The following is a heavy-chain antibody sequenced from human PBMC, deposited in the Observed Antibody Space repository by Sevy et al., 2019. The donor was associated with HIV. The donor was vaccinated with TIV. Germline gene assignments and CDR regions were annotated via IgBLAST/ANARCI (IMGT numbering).Heavy chain of an antibody. CDR1: GFAFSGST. D-gene: IGHD2-15*01. J-gene: IGHJ6*02. Sequence: GGSLRLSCAASGFAFSGSTVHWVRQASGKGLEWVGRIRSKAYNFATTYAASLKGRFTISRDDSKNTAYLQLNGLKTEDTAVYYCAKDRRYCSGGSCYDYYYGMDVWGQGTTVTVSS. CDR2: IRSKAYNFAT. CDR3: AKDRRYCSGGSCYDYYYGMDV. V-gene: IGHV3-73*01.